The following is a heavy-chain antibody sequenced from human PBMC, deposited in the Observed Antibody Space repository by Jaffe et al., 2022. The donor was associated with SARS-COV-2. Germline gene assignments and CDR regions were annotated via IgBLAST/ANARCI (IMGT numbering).Heavy chain of an antibody. CDR3: AKASAVGATHYFDY. D-gene: IGHD1-26*01. Sequence: QVQLVESGGGVVQPGRSLRLSCAASGFTFSSYGMHWVRQAPGKGLEWVAVISYDGSNKYYADSVKGRFTISRDNSKNTLYLQMNSLRAEDTAVYYCAKASAVGATHYFDYWGQGTLVTVSS. CDR1: GFTFSSYG. J-gene: IGHJ4*02. V-gene: IGHV3-30*18. CDR2: ISYDGSNK.